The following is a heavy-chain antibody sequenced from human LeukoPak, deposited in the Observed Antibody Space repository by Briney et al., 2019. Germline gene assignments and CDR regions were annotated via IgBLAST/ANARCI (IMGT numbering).Heavy chain of an antibody. V-gene: IGHV4-59*08. CDR3: ARIGYHDAFDI. D-gene: IGHD3-16*02. Sequence: SETLSLTCTVSGGSISSYYWSWIRQPPGKGLEWIGYIYYSGSTNYNPSLKSRVTISVDTSKTQFSLKLSSVTAADTAVYYCARIGYHDAFDIWGQGTMVTVSS. CDR2: IYYSGST. J-gene: IGHJ3*02. CDR1: GGSISSYY.